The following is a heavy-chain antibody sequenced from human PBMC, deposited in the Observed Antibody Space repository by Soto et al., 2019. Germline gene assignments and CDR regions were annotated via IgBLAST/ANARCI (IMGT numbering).Heavy chain of an antibody. Sequence: QLHLVQSGAVVKKPGASVTVSCSASGYPVTAYYMHWVRQAPGRGLEWMGGINPATGAAKYTQTFEGRVPMTRDTSTRTVFTELRGLTSEDTAVFYCARGGGVGVAGSAAFDMWGQGTLFTVSS. V-gene: IGHV1-2*02. CDR2: INPATGAA. D-gene: IGHD3-3*01. J-gene: IGHJ3*02. CDR1: GYPVTAYY. CDR3: ARGGGVGVAGSAAFDM.